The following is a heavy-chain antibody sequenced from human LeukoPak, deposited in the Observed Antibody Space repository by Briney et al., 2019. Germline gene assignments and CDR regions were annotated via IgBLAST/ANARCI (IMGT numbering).Heavy chain of an antibody. D-gene: IGHD5-18*01. Sequence: GGSLRLSCAASGVTFSSYAMHWVRQAPGKGLEWVAVISYDGSNKYYADSVKGRFTISRDNSKNTLYLQMNSLRAEDTAVYYCARDRSYGYYDYWGQGTLVTVSS. V-gene: IGHV3-30*04. J-gene: IGHJ4*02. CDR3: ARDRSYGYYDY. CDR1: GVTFSSYA. CDR2: ISYDGSNK.